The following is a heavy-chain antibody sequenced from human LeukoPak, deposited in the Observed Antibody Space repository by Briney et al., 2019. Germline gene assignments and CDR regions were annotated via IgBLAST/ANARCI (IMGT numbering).Heavy chain of an antibody. J-gene: IGHJ4*01. CDR3: ARVYYDSTGYPGGIDC. V-gene: IGHV3-30-3*01. Sequence: GRSLRLSCAASGFTFSSYSMHWVRQAPGKGLEWVAILSSDGSNKYYAESVKDRFTTSRDNSKNTLYLQMNSLRPEDTAVYYCARVYYDSTGYPGGIDCWGHGTLVTVSS. D-gene: IGHD3-22*01. CDR1: GFTFSSYS. CDR2: LSSDGSNK.